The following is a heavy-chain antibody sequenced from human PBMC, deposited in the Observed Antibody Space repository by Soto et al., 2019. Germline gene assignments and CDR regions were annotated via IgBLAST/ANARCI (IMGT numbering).Heavy chain of an antibody. CDR3: AGDPYYDSSGQLDY. D-gene: IGHD3-22*01. V-gene: IGHV4-30-4*01. Sequence: PSETLSLTCTVSGGSISSGDYYWSWIRQPPGKGLEWIGYIYYSGSTYYNPSLKSRVTISVDTSKNQFSLKLSSVTAADTAVYYCAGDPYYDSSGQLDYWGQGTLVTVSS. CDR1: GGSISSGDYY. J-gene: IGHJ4*02. CDR2: IYYSGST.